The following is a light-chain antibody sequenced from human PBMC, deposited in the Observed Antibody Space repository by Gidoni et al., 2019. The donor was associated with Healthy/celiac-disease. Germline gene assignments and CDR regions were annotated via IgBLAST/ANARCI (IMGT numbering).Light chain of an antibody. Sequence: EIVLTHSPGTLSLSPGERATLSCRASQSVSSSYLAWYQQQPGQAPRLLIYGASSRATGIPDRFSGSGSGTDFTLTISRLEPEDFAVYYCQQYGSSAWTFGQXTKVEIK. J-gene: IGKJ1*01. V-gene: IGKV3-20*01. CDR3: QQYGSSAWT. CDR1: QSVSSSY. CDR2: GAS.